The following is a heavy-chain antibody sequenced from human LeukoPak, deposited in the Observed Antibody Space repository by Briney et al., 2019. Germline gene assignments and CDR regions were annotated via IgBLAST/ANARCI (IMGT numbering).Heavy chain of an antibody. V-gene: IGHV4-61*02. Sequence: SETLSLTCTVFGGSISSGSYFWSWIRQPAGKGLEWIGRIYTSESTNYNPSLKSRVTISVDTSKNQFSLKLSSVTAADTAVYYCARVYCPNGVCYNSRGWFDPWGQGTLVTVSS. CDR2: IYTSEST. CDR1: GGSISSGSYF. D-gene: IGHD2-8*01. CDR3: ARVYCPNGVCYNSRGWFDP. J-gene: IGHJ5*02.